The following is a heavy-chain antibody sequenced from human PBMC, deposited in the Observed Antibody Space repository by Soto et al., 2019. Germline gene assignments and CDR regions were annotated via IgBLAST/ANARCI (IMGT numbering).Heavy chain of an antibody. CDR1: GFTFSSYG. CDR2: ISYDGSNK. D-gene: IGHD3-3*01. Sequence: ESGGGVVQPGRSLRLSCAASGFTFSSYGMQWVRQAPGKGLEWVAVISYDGSNKYYADSVKGRFTISRDNSKNTLYLQMNSLRAEDTAVYYCSNLVYDFWSGYYSPDFDYWCQGTLVTVSS. J-gene: IGHJ4*02. CDR3: SNLVYDFWSGYYSPDFDY. V-gene: IGHV3-30*18.